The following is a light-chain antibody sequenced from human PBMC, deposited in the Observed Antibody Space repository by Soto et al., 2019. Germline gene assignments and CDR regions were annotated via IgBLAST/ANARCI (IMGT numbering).Light chain of an antibody. CDR2: GAS. CDR3: QQYGSSIT. J-gene: IGKJ5*01. V-gene: IGKV3-20*01. Sequence: EILLTQSPGTLSLSPGERATLSCRASQSVSSSYLAWYQQKPGQAPRLLIYGASSRATGIPDRLSGSGSGTDFTLTINRLEPEDFAVYYCQQYGSSITFGQGTRLEIK. CDR1: QSVSSSY.